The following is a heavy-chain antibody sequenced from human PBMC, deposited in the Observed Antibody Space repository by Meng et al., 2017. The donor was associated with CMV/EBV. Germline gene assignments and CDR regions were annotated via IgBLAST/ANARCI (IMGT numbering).Heavy chain of an antibody. Sequence: SETLSLTCAVSGGSISSSNWWRWVRQPPGKGREWIGEIYHSGSTNYNPPLKSRVTISVDKSKNQFSLKLSSVTAADTAVYYCARKYYDFWSGYWGYGMDVWGQGTTVTVSS. J-gene: IGHJ6*02. D-gene: IGHD3-3*01. V-gene: IGHV4-4*02. CDR3: ARKYYDFWSGYWGYGMDV. CDR1: GGSISSSNW. CDR2: IYHSGST.